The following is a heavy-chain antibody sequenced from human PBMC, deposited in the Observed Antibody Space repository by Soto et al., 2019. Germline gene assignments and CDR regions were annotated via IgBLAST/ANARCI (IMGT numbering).Heavy chain of an antibody. J-gene: IGHJ1*01. CDR3: ARNSGSSWDSEYFQH. CDR1: GGSISSSSYY. D-gene: IGHD6-13*01. CDR2: IYYSGST. V-gene: IGHV4-39*01. Sequence: SETLSLTCTVSGGSISSSSYYWGWIRQPPGKGLEWIGSIYYSGSTYYNPSLKSRVTISVDTSKNQFSLKLSSVTAADTAVYYCARNSGSSWDSEYFQHWGQGTLVTVSS.